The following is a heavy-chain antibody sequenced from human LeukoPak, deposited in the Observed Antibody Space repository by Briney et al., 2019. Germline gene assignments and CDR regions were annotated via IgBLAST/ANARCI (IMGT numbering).Heavy chain of an antibody. CDR1: GYTFTGYY. V-gene: IGHV1-2*02. CDR3: ARGGRTGTIFGVVTFDY. Sequence: ASVKVSYKASGYTFTGYYMHWVRQAPGQGLEWMGWINPNSGGTNYAQKFQGRVTMTRDTSISTAYMELSRLRSDDTAVYYCARGGRTGTIFGVVTFDYWGQGTLVTVSS. CDR2: INPNSGGT. J-gene: IGHJ4*02. D-gene: IGHD3-3*01.